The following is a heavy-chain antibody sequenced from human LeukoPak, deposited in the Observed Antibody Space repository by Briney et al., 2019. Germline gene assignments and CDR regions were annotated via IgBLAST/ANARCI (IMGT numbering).Heavy chain of an antibody. D-gene: IGHD3-10*01. J-gene: IGHJ5*02. Sequence: SETLSLTCTVSGASISGYYWSWIRQPPGKGLEWIGYIYYSGSTNYNPSLKSRVTISVDTSKNQFSLKLSSVTAADTAVYYCARDSRTRWFGESNWFDPWGQGALVTVSS. CDR3: ARDSRTRWFGESNWFDP. CDR2: IYYSGST. V-gene: IGHV4-59*01. CDR1: GASISGYY.